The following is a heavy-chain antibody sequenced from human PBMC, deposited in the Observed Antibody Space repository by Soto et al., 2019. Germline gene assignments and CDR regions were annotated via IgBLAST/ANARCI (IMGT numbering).Heavy chain of an antibody. CDR1: GYTFTSYA. CDR2: INAGNGNT. CDR3: ARDGGPPGSGYYYGTYYYGMDV. Sequence: ASVKVSCKASGYTFTSYAMHWVRQAPGQRLEWMGWINAGNGNTKYSQKFQGRVTITRDTSASTAYMELSSLRSEDTAVYYCARDGGPPGSGYYYGTYYYGMDVWGQGTTVTVSS. J-gene: IGHJ6*02. D-gene: IGHD3-22*01. V-gene: IGHV1-3*01.